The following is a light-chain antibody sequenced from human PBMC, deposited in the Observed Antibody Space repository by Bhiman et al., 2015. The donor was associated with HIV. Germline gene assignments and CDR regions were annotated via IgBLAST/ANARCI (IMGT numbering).Light chain of an antibody. CDR3: QAWDSSTGGYV. CDR2: QDS. V-gene: IGLV3-1*01. CDR1: NLGDKY. Sequence: ELTQPPSVSVSPGQRASITCSGDNLGDKYASWYQQKPGQSPVLVIYQDSKRPSGIPERFSGSNSGNTATLTISGTQAMDEADYYCQAWDSSTGGYVFGTGTKVTVL. J-gene: IGLJ1*01.